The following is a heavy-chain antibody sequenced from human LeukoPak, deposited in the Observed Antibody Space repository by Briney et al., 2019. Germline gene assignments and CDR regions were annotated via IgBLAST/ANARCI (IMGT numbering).Heavy chain of an antibody. CDR2: IYYSGST. J-gene: IGHJ3*02. CDR3: ARADWYPGGAFDI. D-gene: IGHD3-9*01. V-gene: IGHV4-59*01. CDR1: GGSISSYY. Sequence: PSETLSLTCTVSGGSISSYYWSWIRQPPGKGLERIGYIYYSGSTNYNPSLKSRVTISVDTSKNQFSLKLSSVTAADTAVYYCARADWYPGGAFDIWGQGTMVTVSS.